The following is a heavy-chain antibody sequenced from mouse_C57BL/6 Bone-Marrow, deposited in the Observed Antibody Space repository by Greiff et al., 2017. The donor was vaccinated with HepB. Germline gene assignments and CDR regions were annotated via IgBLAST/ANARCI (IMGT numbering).Heavy chain of an antibody. J-gene: IGHJ3*01. CDR3: AIYDGYPWFAY. CDR1: GYTFTSYW. D-gene: IGHD2-3*01. V-gene: IGHV1-55*01. Sequence: QVQLRQPGAELVKPGASVKMSCKASGYTFTSYWITWVKQRPGQGLEGIGDIYPGSGSTNYNEKFKSKATLTVDTSSSTAYMQLSSLTSEDSAVYYCAIYDGYPWFAYWGQGTLVTVSA. CDR2: IYPGSGST.